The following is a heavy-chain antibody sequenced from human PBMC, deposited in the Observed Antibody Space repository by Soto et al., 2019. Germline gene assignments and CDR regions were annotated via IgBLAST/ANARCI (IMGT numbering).Heavy chain of an antibody. J-gene: IGHJ4*02. CDR2: MYHTGST. Sequence: SETLSLTCAVSGGSIRNNNWWTWVRQSPGKGLEWIGEMYHTGSTNYNPSLESRVTISLDKSKNEFSLRLNSVTTADTAVYYCASRLWYFDNWGQGTLVTVSS. V-gene: IGHV4-4*02. D-gene: IGHD3-16*01. CDR3: ASRLWYFDN. CDR1: GGSIRNNNW.